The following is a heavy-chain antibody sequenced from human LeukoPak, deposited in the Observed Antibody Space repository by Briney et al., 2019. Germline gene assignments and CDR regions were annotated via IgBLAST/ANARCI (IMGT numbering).Heavy chain of an antibody. D-gene: IGHD2-2*02. CDR2: INPNSGGT. J-gene: IGHJ4*02. CDR3: ARGSGYCSSTSCYKFSY. V-gene: IGHV1-2*02. Sequence: GASVKVSCKASGYTFTGYYMHWVRQAPGQGLEWMGWINPNSGGTNYAQKFQGRVTMTRDTSISTAYMELSRLRSDDTAVYYCARGSGYCSSTSCYKFSYWGQGTLVTVSS. CDR1: GYTFTGYY.